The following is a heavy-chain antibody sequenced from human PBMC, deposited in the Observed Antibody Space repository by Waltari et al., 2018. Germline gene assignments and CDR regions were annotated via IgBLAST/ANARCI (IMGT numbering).Heavy chain of an antibody. CDR2: ISGSGGST. CDR1: GFTFNIYA. CDR3: ATSYYDILTGYSTPWY. Sequence: EVQLVESEGGLVQPGGSLRLSCAASGFTFNIYALSWVRQAPGKGLEWVSAISGSGGSTYYADSVKGRFTISRDNSKNTLYLQMNSLRAEDTAVYYCATSYYDILTGYSTPWYWGQGTLVTVSS. V-gene: IGHV3-23*04. D-gene: IGHD3-9*01. J-gene: IGHJ4*02.